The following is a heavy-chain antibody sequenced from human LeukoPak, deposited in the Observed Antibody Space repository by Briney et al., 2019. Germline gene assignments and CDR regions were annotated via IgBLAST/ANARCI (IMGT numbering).Heavy chain of an antibody. J-gene: IGHJ6*03. V-gene: IGHV1-2*02. CDR3: ARDSGYCSSTSCYTPYYYYYYMDV. D-gene: IGHD2-2*01. Sequence: ASVKVSCKASGYTFTGYYMHWVRQAPGQGLEWMGWINPNSGGTNYAQKFQGGVTMTRDTSISTAYMELSRLRSDDTAVYYCARDSGYCSSTSCYTPYYYYYYMDVWGKGTTVTVSS. CDR2: INPNSGGT. CDR1: GYTFTGYY.